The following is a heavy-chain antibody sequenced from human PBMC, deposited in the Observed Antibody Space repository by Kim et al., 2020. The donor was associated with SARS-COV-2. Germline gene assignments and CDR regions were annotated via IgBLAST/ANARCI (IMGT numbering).Heavy chain of an antibody. CDR3: AKWELRPTFDY. V-gene: IGHV3-23*01. CDR2: T. D-gene: IGHD1-26*01. J-gene: IGHJ4*02. Sequence: TYDGDAVKGRFTITRDNSKNTRYLKMNGLRAEETAVYYCAKWELRPTFDYWGQGNLVTVSS.